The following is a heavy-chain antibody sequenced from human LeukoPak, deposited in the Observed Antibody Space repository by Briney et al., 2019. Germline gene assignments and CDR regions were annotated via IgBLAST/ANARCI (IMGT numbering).Heavy chain of an antibody. CDR2: IYYSGST. CDR3: ARAPLYYDSSGYYGVGNWFDP. D-gene: IGHD3-22*01. J-gene: IGHJ5*02. V-gene: IGHV4-30-4*01. CDR1: GGSISSGDYY. Sequence: PSQTLSLTCTVSGGSISSGDYYWSWIRQPPGKGLEWIGYIYYSGSTYYNPSLKSRVTISVDTSKNQFSLKLSSVTAADTAVYYCARAPLYYDSSGYYGVGNWFDPWGQGTLVTVSS.